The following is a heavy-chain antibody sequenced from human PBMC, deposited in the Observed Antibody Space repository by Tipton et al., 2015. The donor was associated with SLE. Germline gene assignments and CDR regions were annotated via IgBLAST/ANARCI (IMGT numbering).Heavy chain of an antibody. CDR3: ARVLHHKYVYN. CDR2: ISYNGGI. Sequence: GLVKPSETLSLTCAVSGYSIRSGYFWGWMRQPPGKGLEWIGSISYNGGIYYSPSLKSRVTASVDASENHVALRLTSVTAADTAAYFCARVLHHKYVYNWGQGTRVTVSS. J-gene: IGHJ4*02. CDR1: GYSIRSGYF. D-gene: IGHD2-2*01. V-gene: IGHV4-38-2*01.